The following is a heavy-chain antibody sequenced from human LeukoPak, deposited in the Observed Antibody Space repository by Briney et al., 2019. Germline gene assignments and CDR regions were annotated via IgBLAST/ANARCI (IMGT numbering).Heavy chain of an antibody. CDR1: GGSISSYY. CDR3: ARVTGYMIEDYFDY. D-gene: IGHD3-22*01. CDR2: IYYSGST. Sequence: SETLSLTCTVSGGSISSYYWSWFRQPPGKGLEWIGYIYYSGSTNYNPSLKSRVTISVDTSKNQFSLRLRSVTAADTAVYYCARVTGYMIEDYFDYWGQGTLVTVSS. V-gene: IGHV4-59*01. J-gene: IGHJ4*02.